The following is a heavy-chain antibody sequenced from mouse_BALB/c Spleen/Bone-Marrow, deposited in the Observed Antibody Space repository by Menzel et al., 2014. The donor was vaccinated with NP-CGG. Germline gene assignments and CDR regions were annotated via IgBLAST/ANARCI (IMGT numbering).Heavy chain of an antibody. CDR2: IYPGSGST. CDR3: TRDQVRRGYYYAMDY. CDR1: GYTFTSYW. D-gene: IGHD2-14*01. Sequence: GSELVRPGASVKLSCKASGYTFTSYWMHWVKQRHGQGLEWIGSIYPGSGSTNYDEKFKSKGTLTVDTSSSTAYMHLSSLTSEDSAVYYCTRDQVRRGYYYAMDYWGQGTLVTVSS. J-gene: IGHJ4*01. V-gene: IGHV1S22*01.